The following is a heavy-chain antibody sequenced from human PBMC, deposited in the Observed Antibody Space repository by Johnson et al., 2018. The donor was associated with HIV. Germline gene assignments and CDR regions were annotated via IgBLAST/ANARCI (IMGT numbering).Heavy chain of an antibody. V-gene: IGHV3-11*01. CDR1: GFTFIDYY. J-gene: IGHJ3*02. CDR2: ISGSGSTI. Sequence: QVQLVESGGGLVKPGGSLRLSCAASGFTFIDYYMSWIRQAPGKGLEWISYISGSGSTIYYADSVKGRFTISRDNAKNSLYLQMNRLRAEDTAVYYCGKPTSSDQNGGSYVSDSLDIWGQGTMVTVSS. D-gene: IGHD1-26*01. CDR3: GKPTSSDQNGGSYVSDSLDI.